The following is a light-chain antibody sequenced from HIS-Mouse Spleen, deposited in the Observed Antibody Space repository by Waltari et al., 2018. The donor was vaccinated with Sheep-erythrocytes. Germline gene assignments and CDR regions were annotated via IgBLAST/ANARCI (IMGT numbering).Light chain of an antibody. V-gene: IGLV3-1*01. CDR3: LAWDSSTVV. J-gene: IGLJ2*01. CDR1: KLGDKY. CDR2: QDS. Sequence: SYELTQPPSVSVSPGQTASITCSGDKLGDKYACWYQQKPGQSPVLVIYQDSKRPSGIPGRFYGSNYGNTATLTISGTQAMDEADYYCLAWDSSTVVFGGGTKLTVL.